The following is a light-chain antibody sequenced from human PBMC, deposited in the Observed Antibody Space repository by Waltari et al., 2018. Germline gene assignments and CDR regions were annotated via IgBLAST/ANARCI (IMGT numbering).Light chain of an antibody. J-gene: IGLJ3*02. CDR2: DAS. CDR1: SRDFAVFNY. V-gene: IGLV2-14*01. Sequence: QSALTHSASVSGSPGQSLTISCTGTSRDFAVFNYVSWYQQHPGKAPQLMIYDASKRPSGVSNRFSGSKSGNTASLTISGLQAEDEADYYCSSYTSTWVFGGGTKLTVL. CDR3: SSYTSTWV.